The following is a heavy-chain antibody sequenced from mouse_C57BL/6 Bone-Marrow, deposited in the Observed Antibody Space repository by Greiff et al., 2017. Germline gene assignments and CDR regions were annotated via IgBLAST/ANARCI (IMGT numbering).Heavy chain of an antibody. CDR1: GYTFTSYW. CDR3: AREAQATLGAIDY. CDR2: IDPSDSYT. J-gene: IGHJ4*01. V-gene: IGHV1-69*01. Sequence: VQLQQPGAELVMPGASVKLSCKASGYTFTSYWMHWVKQRPGQGLEWIGEIDPSDSYTNYNQKFKGKSTLTVDKSSSTAYMQLSSLTSEDSAVYYCAREAQATLGAIDYGGQGTSVTVSS. D-gene: IGHD3-2*02.